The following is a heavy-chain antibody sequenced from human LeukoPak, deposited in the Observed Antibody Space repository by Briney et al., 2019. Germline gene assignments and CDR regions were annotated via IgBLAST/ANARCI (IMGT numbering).Heavy chain of an antibody. V-gene: IGHV5-51*01. Sequence: GESLKISCNGSGYTFPNYWIAWVRQMTGKGLGWMGIIFPGDSDTRYSPSFEGQVTISADKSITTAYLQWSSLKASDTAMYYCVSGIAVQTWGQGTLVTVSS. CDR1: GYTFPNYW. CDR2: IFPGDSDT. CDR3: VSGIAVQT. J-gene: IGHJ4*02. D-gene: IGHD6-19*01.